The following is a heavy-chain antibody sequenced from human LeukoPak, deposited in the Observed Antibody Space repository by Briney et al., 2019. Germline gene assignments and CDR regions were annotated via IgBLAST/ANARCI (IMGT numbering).Heavy chain of an antibody. J-gene: IGHJ6*03. CDR2: INPNSGGT. V-gene: IGHV1-2*06. CDR3: ARGSTPRGYYYYMDV. CDR1: GYTFTGYY. Sequence: ASVKVSCKASGYTFTGYYMHWVRQAPGQGLEWMGRINPNSGGTNYAQKFQGRVTMTRDTSISTAYMELSRLRSDDTAVYYCARGSTPRGYYYYMDVWGKETTVTVSS.